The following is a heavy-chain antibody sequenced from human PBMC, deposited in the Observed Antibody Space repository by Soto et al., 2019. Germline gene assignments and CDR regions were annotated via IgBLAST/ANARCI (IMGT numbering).Heavy chain of an antibody. J-gene: IGHJ5*02. D-gene: IGHD5-12*01. CDR1: GGSISSGGYY. CDR3: VRYSGYDSWFDP. Sequence: PSETLSLTCTVSGGSISSGGYYWSWIRQHPGKGLEWIGYIYYSGSTYYNPSLKSRVTISVDTSKNQFSLKLSSVTAADTAVYYCVRYSGYDSWFDPWGQETLVTVSS. V-gene: IGHV4-31*03. CDR2: IYYSGST.